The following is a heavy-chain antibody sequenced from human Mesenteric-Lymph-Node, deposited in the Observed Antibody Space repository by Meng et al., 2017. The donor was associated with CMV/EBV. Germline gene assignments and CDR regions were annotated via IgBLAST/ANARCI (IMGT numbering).Heavy chain of an antibody. Sequence: GGSLRLSCAASGFTFSSCAMSWVRQAPGKGLEWVSAISGSGGSTYYADSVKGRFTISRDDSKNTLYVQMNSLRAEDTAVYYCAKDRGYSYGRSFDYWGQGTLVTVSS. D-gene: IGHD5-18*01. J-gene: IGHJ4*02. CDR2: ISGSGGST. CDR3: AKDRGYSYGRSFDY. V-gene: IGHV3-23*01. CDR1: GFTFSSCA.